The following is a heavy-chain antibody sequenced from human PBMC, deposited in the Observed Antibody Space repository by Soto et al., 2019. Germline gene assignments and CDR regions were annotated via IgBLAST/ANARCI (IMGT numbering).Heavy chain of an antibody. Sequence: GGSLRLSCAASGFTFSSYAMSWVRQAPGKGLEWVSAISGSGGSTYYADSVKGRFTISRDNSKNTLYLQMNSLRAEDTAVYYCAKRGVVVAAKQPYGMDVWGQGTTVTVSS. V-gene: IGHV3-23*01. CDR2: ISGSGGST. D-gene: IGHD2-15*01. J-gene: IGHJ6*02. CDR3: AKRGVVVAAKQPYGMDV. CDR1: GFTFSSYA.